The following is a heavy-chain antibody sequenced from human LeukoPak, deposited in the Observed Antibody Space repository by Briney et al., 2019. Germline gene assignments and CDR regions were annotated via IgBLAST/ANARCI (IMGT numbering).Heavy chain of an antibody. CDR2: FDPEDGET. J-gene: IGHJ5*02. CDR3: ATRPVRSVVAEPIWFDP. D-gene: IGHD2-15*01. V-gene: IGHV1-24*01. CDR1: GYTLTELS. Sequence: ASVKVSCKVSGYTLTELSMHWVRQAPGKGLEWMGGFDPEDGETIYAQKFQGRVTMTEDTSTDTAYMELSSLRSEDTAVYYCATRPVRSVVAEPIWFDPWGQGTLVTVSS.